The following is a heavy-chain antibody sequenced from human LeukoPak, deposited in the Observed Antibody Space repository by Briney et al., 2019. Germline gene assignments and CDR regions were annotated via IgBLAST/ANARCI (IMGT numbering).Heavy chain of an antibody. CDR1: GGSISSSSYY. J-gene: IGHJ5*02. Sequence: SETLSLTCTVSGGSISSSSYYWGWIRQPPGKGLEWIGSIYYSGSTYCNPSLKSRVTISVDTSKNQFSLKLSSVTAADTAVYYCARDASDFWSGFNWFDPWGQGTLVTVSS. CDR3: ARDASDFWSGFNWFDP. V-gene: IGHV4-39*07. CDR2: IYYSGST. D-gene: IGHD3-3*01.